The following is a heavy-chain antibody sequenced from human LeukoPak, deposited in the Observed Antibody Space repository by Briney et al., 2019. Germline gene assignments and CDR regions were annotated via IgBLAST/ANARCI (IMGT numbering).Heavy chain of an antibody. D-gene: IGHD2-15*01. Sequence: ASVKVSCKASGYTFTCYYMHWVRQAPGQGLEWMGWINPNSGGTNYAQKFRGRVTMTRDTSISTAYMELSRLRYDDTAVYYCAILGVGYCSGGSCYPDYYFDYWGQGTLVTVSS. CDR3: AILGVGYCSGGSCYPDYYFDY. CDR1: GYTFTCYY. J-gene: IGHJ4*02. CDR2: INPNSGGT. V-gene: IGHV1-2*02.